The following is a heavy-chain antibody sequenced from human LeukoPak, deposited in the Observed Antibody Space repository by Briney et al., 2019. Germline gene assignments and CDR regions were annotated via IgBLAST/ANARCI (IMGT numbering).Heavy chain of an antibody. V-gene: IGHV3-21*01. J-gene: IGHJ4*02. CDR2: ISGSGDYI. CDR3: ARDGTPYYDILTGYSDY. D-gene: IGHD3-9*01. CDR1: GFTFSSYN. Sequence: GRSLRLSCAASGFTFSSYNMNWVRQAPGKGLEWVSSISGSGDYIYYADSVKGRFTISRDNAKNSVYLQMNSLRAEDTAVYYCARDGTPYYDILTGYSDYWGQGTLVTVSS.